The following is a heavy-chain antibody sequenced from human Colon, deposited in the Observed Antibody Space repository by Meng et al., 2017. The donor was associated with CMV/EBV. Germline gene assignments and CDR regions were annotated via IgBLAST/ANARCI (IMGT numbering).Heavy chain of an antibody. D-gene: IGHD6-19*01. CDR2: ISYDESNR. J-gene: IGHJ4*02. CDR3: ARDLRAVAVYFFDY. V-gene: IGHV3-30-3*01. CDR1: GFTFNNYA. Sequence: GSLKISCVASGFTFNNYAMHWVRQAPGKGLEWVAVISYDESNRYYGDSVKGRFTISRDNSKNTVYLQMNSLRPDDTAVYYCARDLRAVAVYFFDYWGQGALVTVSS.